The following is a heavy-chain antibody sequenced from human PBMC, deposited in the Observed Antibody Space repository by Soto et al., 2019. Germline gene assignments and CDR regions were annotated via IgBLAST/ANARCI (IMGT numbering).Heavy chain of an antibody. Sequence: GQLLESGGGLVQPGGSLRVSCAASGFTSSSYGMNWVRQAPGKGLEWVSAIRGGDTNTRYADSVKGRFTVSRDNSKNTLYLQMNSLRPEDTAVYYCARGHVDEGSYGMDVWGQGTTVTVSS. J-gene: IGHJ6*02. V-gene: IGHV3-23*01. D-gene: IGHD3-10*01. CDR2: IRGGDTNT. CDR3: ARGHVDEGSYGMDV. CDR1: GFTSSSYG.